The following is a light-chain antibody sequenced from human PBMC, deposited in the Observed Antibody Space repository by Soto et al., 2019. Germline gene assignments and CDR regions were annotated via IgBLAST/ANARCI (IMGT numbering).Light chain of an antibody. CDR2: AAS. Sequence: DIQMTQSPASLSASVGDRVTISCRASQSISGYLNWYQQKPGKAPELLIYAASTLQTGVPSRFSGSGFGTEFTLSISSLQPEDFATYYCQQSFRALSFGQGTRVQI. J-gene: IGKJ1*01. V-gene: IGKV1-39*01. CDR1: QSISGY. CDR3: QQSFRALS.